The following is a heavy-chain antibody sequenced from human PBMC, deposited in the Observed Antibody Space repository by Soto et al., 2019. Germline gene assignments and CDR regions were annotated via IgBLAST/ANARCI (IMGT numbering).Heavy chain of an antibody. J-gene: IGHJ4*02. Sequence: SETLSLTCTVSGGSISSSSYYWGWIRQPPGKGLEWIGSIYFSGSTYYNPSLKSRVTISVDTSKNQFSLKLSSVTAADTAVYYCARPPGYISDWYYFDLWGQGTQVTVSS. V-gene: IGHV4-39*01. CDR1: GGSISSSSYY. CDR3: ARPPGYISDWYYFDL. D-gene: IGHD3-9*01. CDR2: IYFSGST.